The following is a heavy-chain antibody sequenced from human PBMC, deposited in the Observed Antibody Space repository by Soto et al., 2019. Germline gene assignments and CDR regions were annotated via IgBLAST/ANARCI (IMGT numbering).Heavy chain of an antibody. CDR2: IYYSGST. Sequence: PSETLSLTCTVSGGSISSYYWSWIRQPPGKGLEWIGYIYYSGSTNYNPSLKSRVTISVDTSKNQFSLKLSSVTAAYTAVYYCARDSGYDGIDYWGQGTLVTVS. CDR3: ARDSGYDGIDY. V-gene: IGHV4-59*01. D-gene: IGHD5-12*01. CDR1: GGSISSYY. J-gene: IGHJ4*02.